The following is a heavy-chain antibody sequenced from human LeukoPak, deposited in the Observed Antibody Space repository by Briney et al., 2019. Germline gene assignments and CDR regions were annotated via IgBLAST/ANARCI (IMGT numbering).Heavy chain of an antibody. CDR1: GFTFSSYA. Sequence: HSGRSLRLSCAASGFTFSSYAMHWVRQAPGKGLEWVAVISYDGSNKYYADSVKGRFTISRDNSKNTLYLQMNSLRAEDTAVYYCAREVRGVGEAFDIWGQGTMVTVSS. CDR3: AREVRGVGEAFDI. J-gene: IGHJ3*02. CDR2: ISYDGSNK. V-gene: IGHV3-30-3*01. D-gene: IGHD3-10*01.